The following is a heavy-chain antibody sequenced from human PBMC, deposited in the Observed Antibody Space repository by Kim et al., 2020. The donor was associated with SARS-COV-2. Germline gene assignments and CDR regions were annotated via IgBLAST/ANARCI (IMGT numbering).Heavy chain of an antibody. V-gene: IGHV3-48*02. CDR2: ISSSSSAI. CDR3: ARDVRGTRARDGSDI. CDR1: GFTFSSYS. J-gene: IGHJ3*02. D-gene: IGHD2-2*01. Sequence: GGSLRLSCAASGFTFSSYSMNWVRQAPGKGLEWVSYISSSSSAIYYADSVKGRFTISRDKAKYSLSLQMNSLRDEDTAVYYCARDVRGTRARDGSDIWGPGTMVTVSS.